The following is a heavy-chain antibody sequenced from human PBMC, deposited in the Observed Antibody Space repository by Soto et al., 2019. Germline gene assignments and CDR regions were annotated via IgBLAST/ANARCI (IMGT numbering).Heavy chain of an antibody. CDR1: GYTFNIYW. V-gene: IGHV5-51*01. J-gene: IGHJ4*02. Sequence: PGESLKISCKGSGYTFNIYWIAWGRQTPGKGLEWMGAIYPVGSDTRYTPSFQGQVTIAVDKSNNTADLQTSSQEASATASYCSASLDGDGFFYFVYWGEGTPVTFSS. CDR3: ASLDGDGFFYFVY. D-gene: IGHD3-3*01. CDR2: IYPVGSDT.